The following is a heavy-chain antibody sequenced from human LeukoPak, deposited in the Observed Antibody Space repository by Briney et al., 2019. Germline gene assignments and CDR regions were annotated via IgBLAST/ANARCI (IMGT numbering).Heavy chain of an antibody. CDR3: AKTRPLDSSSWSHGDY. CDR1: GFTFSSLA. D-gene: IGHD6-13*01. Sequence: GGSLRLSCAASGFTFSSLAMHWVRQAPGKGLEWVSVISGSGGTTYYADSVKGRFTTSRDNSKNTLYLQMNSLRAEDTAVYYCAKTRPLDSSSWSHGDYWGQGTLVTVSS. V-gene: IGHV3-23*01. CDR2: ISGSGGTT. J-gene: IGHJ4*02.